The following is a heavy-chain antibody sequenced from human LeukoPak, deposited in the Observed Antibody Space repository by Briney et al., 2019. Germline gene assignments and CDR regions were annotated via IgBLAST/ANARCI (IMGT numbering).Heavy chain of an antibody. CDR3: AKEDVVRGVISMDV. V-gene: IGHV3-30*18. CDR1: GSTFSSYG. D-gene: IGHD3-10*01. J-gene: IGHJ6*02. CDR2: ISYDGSNK. Sequence: GGSLRLSCAASGSTFSSYGMHWVRQAPGKGLEWVAVISYDGSNKYYADSVKGRFTISRDNSKNTLYLQMNSLRAEDTAVYYCAKEDVVRGVISMDVWGQGTTVTVSS.